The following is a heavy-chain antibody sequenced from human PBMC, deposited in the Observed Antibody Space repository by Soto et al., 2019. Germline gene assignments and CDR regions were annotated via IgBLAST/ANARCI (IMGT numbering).Heavy chain of an antibody. CDR1: GFTFSSYG. J-gene: IGHJ5*02. V-gene: IGHV3-30*18. CDR3: AKDLRIAVRGVFSNWFDP. D-gene: IGHD3-10*02. CDR2: ISYDGSNK. Sequence: QVQLVESGGGVVQPGRSLRLSCAASGFTFSSYGMHWVRQAPGKGLEWVAVISYDGSNKYYADSVKGRFTISRDNSKNTLYLQMNSLRAEDTAVYYCAKDLRIAVRGVFSNWFDPWGQGTLVTVSS.